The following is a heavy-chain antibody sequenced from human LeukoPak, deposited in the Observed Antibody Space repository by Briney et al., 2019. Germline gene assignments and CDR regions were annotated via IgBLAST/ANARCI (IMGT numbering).Heavy chain of an antibody. CDR1: GGTFSSYA. V-gene: IGHV1-69*06. Sequence: SVKVSCKASGGTFSSYAISWVRQAPGQGLEWMGGIIPIFGTANCAQKFQGRVTITADKSTSTAYMELSSLRSEDTAVYYCARARRMYCSSTSCYDRAYYYYYYMDVWGKGATVTVSS. CDR2: IIPIFGTA. CDR3: ARARRMYCSSTSCYDRAYYYYYYMDV. D-gene: IGHD2-2*01. J-gene: IGHJ6*03.